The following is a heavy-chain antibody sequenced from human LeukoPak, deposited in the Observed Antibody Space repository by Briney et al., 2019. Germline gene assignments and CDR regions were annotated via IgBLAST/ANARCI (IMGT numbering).Heavy chain of an antibody. CDR2: IYTSGST. D-gene: IGHD3-22*01. J-gene: IGHJ4*02. CDR1: GGSISIYY. CDR3: ARAQLNYYDSSGYYYFDY. Sequence: SETLSLTCTVSGGSISIYYWSWIRQPAGKGLEWIGRIYTSGSTNYNPSLKSRVTMSVDTSKNQFSLKLSSVTAADTAVYYCARAQLNYYDSSGYYYFDYWGQGTLVTVSS. V-gene: IGHV4-4*07.